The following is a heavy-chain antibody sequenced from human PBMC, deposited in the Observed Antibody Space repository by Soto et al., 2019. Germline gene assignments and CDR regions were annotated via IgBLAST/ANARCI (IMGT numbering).Heavy chain of an antibody. CDR3: ARMHESITGTWGYFDD. CDR2: IFSNDEK. V-gene: IGHV2-26*01. Sequence: QVTLKESGPVLVKPTETLTLTCTVSGFSLSNARMGVSWIRQPPGKALEWLAHIFSNDEKSYSTSLKSRLTITKDTSKSQVVLTMTNMAPVDTATYYCARMHESITGTWGYFDDWGQGALVTVSS. CDR1: GFSLSNARMG. J-gene: IGHJ4*02. D-gene: IGHD1-20*01.